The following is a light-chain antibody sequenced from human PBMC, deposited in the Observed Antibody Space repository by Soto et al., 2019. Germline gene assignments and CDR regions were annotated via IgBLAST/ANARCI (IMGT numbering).Light chain of an antibody. J-gene: IGKJ5*01. CDR2: DAS. CDR1: QDIRNF. CDR3: QQHFNLSPT. Sequence: DIQMTQSPSSLSASVGDRVTITCQASQDIRNFLNWYQQKPGKAPKLLISDASSLEAGVPQRFSGSGFGTDFTLAISSLQAEDVATYFCQQHFNLSPTLGPGTRLEIK. V-gene: IGKV1-33*01.